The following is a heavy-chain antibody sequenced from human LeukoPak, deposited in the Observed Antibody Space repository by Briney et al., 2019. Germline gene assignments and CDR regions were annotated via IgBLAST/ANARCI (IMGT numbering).Heavy chain of an antibody. CDR1: RFTFSSYA. D-gene: IGHD3-16*02. V-gene: IGHV3-21*04. Sequence: GGSLRLSCAASRFTFSSYAMSWVRQAPGKGLEWVSSISSSSSYIYYADSEKGRFTISRDNAKNSLYLQMNSLRAEDTAVYYCARGLVYDYVWGSYRPAGAYYFDYWGQGTLVTVSS. CDR3: ARGLVYDYVWGSYRPAGAYYFDY. J-gene: IGHJ4*02. CDR2: ISSSSSYI.